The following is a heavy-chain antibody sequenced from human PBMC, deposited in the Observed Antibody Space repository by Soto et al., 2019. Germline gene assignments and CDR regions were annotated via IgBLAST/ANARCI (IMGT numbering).Heavy chain of an antibody. V-gene: IGHV1-69*13. CDR3: ARDPRDGYFDYYYGMDV. CDR2: IIPIFGTA. CDR1: GVTFSSYA. D-gene: IGHD5-12*01. J-gene: IGHJ6*02. Sequence: SVKVSCKGSGVTFSSYAISWLRQAPGQGLEWMGGIIPIFGTANYAQKFQGRVTITADESTSTAYMELSSLRSEDTAVYYCARDPRDGYFDYYYGMDVWGQGTTVTVSS.